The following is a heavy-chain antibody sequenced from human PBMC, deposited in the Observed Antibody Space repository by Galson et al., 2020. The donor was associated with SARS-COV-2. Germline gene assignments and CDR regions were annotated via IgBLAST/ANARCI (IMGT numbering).Heavy chain of an antibody. CDR2: ISSRSYYI. J-gene: IGHJ4*02. V-gene: IGHV3-21*01. D-gene: IGHD3-22*01. CDR1: GFTFSSYN. Sequence: GGSLRLSCAASGFTFSSYNMNWVRQAPGKGLEWVSSISSRSYYIYYADSLKGRFTISRDNAKNSLYLQMNSLRVEDTAVYYCARDPVNYYDGSGYYYPYYFDYWGQGTLVTVSS. CDR3: ARDPVNYYDGSGYYYPYYFDY.